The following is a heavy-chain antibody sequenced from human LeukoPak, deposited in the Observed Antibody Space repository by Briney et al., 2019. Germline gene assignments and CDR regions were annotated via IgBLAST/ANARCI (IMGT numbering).Heavy chain of an antibody. CDR3: ARGTLAGCSSTSGYGLDY. D-gene: IGHD2-2*01. J-gene: IGHJ4*02. CDR2: INHSGST. CDR1: GGSFSGYY. V-gene: IGHV4-34*01. Sequence: SESLSLTCAVYGGSFSGYYWSWIRQPPGKGLEWIGEINHSGSTNYNPSLKSLVTISVDTSKNQYSLMLSSVTAADTAVYYCARGTLAGCSSTSGYGLDYWGQGTLVTVSS.